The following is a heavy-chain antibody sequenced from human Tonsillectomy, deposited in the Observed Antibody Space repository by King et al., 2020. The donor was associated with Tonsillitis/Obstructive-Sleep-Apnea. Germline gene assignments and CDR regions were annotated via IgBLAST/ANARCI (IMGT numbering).Heavy chain of an antibody. CDR3: ARDSSSWYVFSSFDR. CDR1: GFTFSSYG. V-gene: IGHV3-33*01. Sequence: VQLVESGGGVVQPGRSLRLSCAASGFTFSSYGMHWVRQAPGKGLEWVAVIWYDGSNKYYADSVKDRFTISRDNSKNTLYLQMNSLRAEDTAVYYCARDSSSWYVFSSFDRWGRGTLVTVSS. J-gene: IGHJ2*01. CDR2: IWYDGSNK. D-gene: IGHD6-13*01.